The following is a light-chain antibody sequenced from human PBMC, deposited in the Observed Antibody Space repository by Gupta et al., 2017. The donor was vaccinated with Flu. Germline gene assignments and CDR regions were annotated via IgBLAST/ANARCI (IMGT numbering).Light chain of an antibody. CDR1: RANIGSNN. Sequence: VTISCAGSRANIGSNNVTWYRQAPGAAPNLLMYSDDRRPSGVPDRFSGSKSGTSASLAISGLQAEDEADYYCAAWHDSRGGYVFGTGTKLTVL. CDR2: SDD. J-gene: IGLJ1*01. V-gene: IGLV1-44*01. CDR3: AAWHDSRGGYV.